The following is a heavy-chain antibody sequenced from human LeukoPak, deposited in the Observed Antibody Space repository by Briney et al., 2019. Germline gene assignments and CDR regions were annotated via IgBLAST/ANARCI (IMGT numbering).Heavy chain of an antibody. CDR1: GFTFDDYA. CDR3: ARSRQQLVTDY. V-gene: IGHV3-9*01. CDR2: ISWNSGSI. Sequence: AGGSLRLSCAASGFTFDDYAMHWVRQAPGKGLEWVSGISWNSGSIGYADSVKGRFTISRDNAKNSLYLQMNSLRAEDTAVYYCARSRQQLVTDYWGQGTLVTVSS. D-gene: IGHD6-13*01. J-gene: IGHJ4*02.